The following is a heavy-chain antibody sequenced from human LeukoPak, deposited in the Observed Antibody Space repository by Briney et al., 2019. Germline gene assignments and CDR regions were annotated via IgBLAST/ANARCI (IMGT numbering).Heavy chain of an antibody. J-gene: IGHJ6*03. CDR1: GGSISSHY. CDR2: IYYSGST. V-gene: IGHV4-59*11. D-gene: IGHD3-3*01. CDR3: ARGASHYDFWSGYYWTRYMDV. Sequence: PSETLSLTCTVSGGSISSHYWSWIRQPPGKGLEWMGYIYYSGSTNYNHSLKSRVTISVDTSKNQFSLKLSSVTAADTAVYYCARGASHYDFWSGYYWTRYMDVWGKGTTVTVSS.